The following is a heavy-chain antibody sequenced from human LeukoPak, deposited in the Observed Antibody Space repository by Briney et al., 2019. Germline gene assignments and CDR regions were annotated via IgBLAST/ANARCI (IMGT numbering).Heavy chain of an antibody. V-gene: IGHV3-23*01. Sequence: GGSLRLSCAAAGFTFSNYAMSWVRQAPGKGLEWVSAISGSGGSTYHADSVKRRFNISRDNSKNTLYLQMNSLRAEDTAVYYCAKDRLYYGSGSYGVWDYWGQGTLVTVSS. D-gene: IGHD3-10*01. CDR2: ISGSGGST. J-gene: IGHJ4*02. CDR3: AKDRLYYGSGSYGVWDY. CDR1: GFTFSNYA.